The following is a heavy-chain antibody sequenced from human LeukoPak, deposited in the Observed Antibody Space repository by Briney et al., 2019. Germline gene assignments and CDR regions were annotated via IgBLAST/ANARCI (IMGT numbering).Heavy chain of an antibody. Sequence: SETLSLTCAVSGGSISSDYWSWIRQPPGKGLEWIGYIYYSGSTNYNPSLKSRVTMSVDTSKNQFSLKLSSVTAADTAVYYCARDPDYWGQGTLVTVSS. V-gene: IGHV4-59*12. J-gene: IGHJ4*02. CDR3: ARDPDY. CDR2: IYYSGST. CDR1: GGSISSDY.